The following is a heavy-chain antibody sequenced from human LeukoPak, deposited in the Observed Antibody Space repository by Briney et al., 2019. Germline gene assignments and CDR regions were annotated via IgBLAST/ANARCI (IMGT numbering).Heavy chain of an antibody. Sequence: PGGSLRLTCAASGFTFSSYWMSWVRQAPGKGLEWVANIKQDGSEKYYVDSAKGRFTTSRDNAKNSLYLQMNSLRAEDTALYYCASGRQLGYWGQRTLVTVSS. D-gene: IGHD3-16*01. V-gene: IGHV3-7*01. J-gene: IGHJ4*02. CDR3: ASGRQLGY. CDR2: IKQDGSEK. CDR1: GFTFSSYW.